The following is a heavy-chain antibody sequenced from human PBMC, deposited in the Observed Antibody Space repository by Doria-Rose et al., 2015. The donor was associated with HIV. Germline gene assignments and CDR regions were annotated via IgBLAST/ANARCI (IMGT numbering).Heavy chain of an antibody. CDR1: GVSLSSPGMG. V-gene: IGHV2-26*01. J-gene: IGHJ4*02. D-gene: IGHD6-13*01. Sequence: QITLKESGPVQVKPTETLTLTCTVSGVSLSSPGMGVSWIRQPPGQALEWLANIFSDDERSYKTSLKSRLTISRGTSKSQVVLTMTDTDPVDTATYYCARIKSSRWYHKYYFDFWGQGTLVIVSA. CDR3: ARIKSSRWYHKYYFDF. CDR2: IFSDDER.